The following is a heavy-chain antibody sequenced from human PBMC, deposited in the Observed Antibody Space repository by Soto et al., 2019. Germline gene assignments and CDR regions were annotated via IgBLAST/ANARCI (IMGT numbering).Heavy chain of an antibody. CDR2: IYTSGST. CDR1: GDSMSKYY. V-gene: IGHV4-4*07. J-gene: IGHJ4*02. D-gene: IGHD1-26*01. Sequence: QVQLQESGPGLVKPSETLSLTCTVSGDSMSKYYWSWIRQPAGKGLEWIGRIYTSGSTNYNPSNKSRVNMSIDTSNTHFSLTLKSVTAADAAVYYCARTVGAAYYFDFWGQGALVTVSS. CDR3: ARTVGAAYYFDF.